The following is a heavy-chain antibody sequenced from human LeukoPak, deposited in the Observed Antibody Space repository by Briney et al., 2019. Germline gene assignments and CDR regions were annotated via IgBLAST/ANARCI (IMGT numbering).Heavy chain of an antibody. J-gene: IGHJ4*02. CDR3: ARARSGSYYYIDY. CDR2: ISYDGSNK. Sequence: PGRSLRLSCAASGFTFSSYAMHWVRQAPGKGLEWVAVISYDGSNKYYADSVKGRFTISRDNSKNTLYLQMNSLRAEDTAVYYCARARSGSYYYIDYWGQGTLVTVSS. V-gene: IGHV3-30-3*01. D-gene: IGHD1-26*01. CDR1: GFTFSSYA.